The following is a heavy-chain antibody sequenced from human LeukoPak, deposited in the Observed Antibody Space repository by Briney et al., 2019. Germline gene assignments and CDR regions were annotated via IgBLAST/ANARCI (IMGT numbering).Heavy chain of an antibody. V-gene: IGHV3-48*02. D-gene: IGHD3-10*01. CDR3: AREGYYGAFDI. CDR1: GFTFSDYS. Sequence: GGSLRLSCAASGFTFSDYSMNWVRQAPGKGLEWVSYIGANSAIYYADSVKSRFTISRDNAKNSLSLQMNSLRDDDAAVYYCAREGYYGAFDIWGQGTVVTVSS. CDR2: IGANSAI. J-gene: IGHJ3*02.